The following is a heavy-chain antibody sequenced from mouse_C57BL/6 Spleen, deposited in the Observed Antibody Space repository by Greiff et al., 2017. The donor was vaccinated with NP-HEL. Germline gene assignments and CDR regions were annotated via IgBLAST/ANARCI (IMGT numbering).Heavy chain of an antibody. V-gene: IGHV10-1*01. J-gene: IGHJ4*01. CDR1: GFSFNTYA. D-gene: IGHD4-1*01. CDR2: IRSKSNNYAT. CDR3: VRRDGTGAMDY. Sequence: DVKLVESGGGLVQPKGSLKLSCAASGFSFNTYAMNWVRQAPGKGLEWVARIRSKSNNYATYYADSVKDRFTISRDDSESMLYLQMNNLKTEDTAMYYCVRRDGTGAMDYWGQGTSVTVSS.